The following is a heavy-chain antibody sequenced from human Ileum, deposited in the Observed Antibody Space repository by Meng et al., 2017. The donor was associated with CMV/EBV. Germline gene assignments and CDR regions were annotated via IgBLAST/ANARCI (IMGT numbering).Heavy chain of an antibody. J-gene: IGHJ4*02. CDR3: ARGKLGIDY. CDR1: GFTFSNYW. V-gene: IGHV3-7*01. D-gene: IGHD7-27*01. Sequence: GGSLRLSCAASGFTFSNYWMSWVRQAPGKGLEWVANIKQDGSEQYYVDSVKGRFTISRDNAKNSPYLEMNSLRAEDTAVYYCARGKLGIDYWGQGTLVTVSS. CDR2: IKQDGSEQ.